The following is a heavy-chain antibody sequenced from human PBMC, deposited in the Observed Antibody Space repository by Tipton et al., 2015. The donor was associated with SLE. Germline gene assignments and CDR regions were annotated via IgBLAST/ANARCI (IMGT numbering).Heavy chain of an antibody. CDR2: ISHRGST. Sequence: TLSLTCAVYGGSFSNYYWSWIRQPPGKGLEWLGEISHRGSTKYNPSLKSRLTIDTSKNQLSLTLTSVTAADTAVYYCAFLGYCSTTSCPWGQGTLVIVSP. CDR1: GGSFSNYY. J-gene: IGHJ5*02. V-gene: IGHV4-34*01. D-gene: IGHD2-2*01. CDR3: AFLGYCSTTSCP.